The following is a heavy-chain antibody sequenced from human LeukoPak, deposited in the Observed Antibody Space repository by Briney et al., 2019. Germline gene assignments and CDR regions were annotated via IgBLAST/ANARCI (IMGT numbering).Heavy chain of an antibody. D-gene: IGHD6-6*01. V-gene: IGHV4-59*01. CDR1: GGSISSYY. J-gene: IGHJ4*02. CDR3: AKSTYSSSSIDY. Sequence: SETLSLTCTVSGGSISSYYWSWIRQPPGKGLEWIGYIYYSGSTNYNPSLKSRVTISVDTSKNQFSLKLSSVTAAGTAVYYCAKSTYSSSSIDYWGQGTLVTVSS. CDR2: IYYSGST.